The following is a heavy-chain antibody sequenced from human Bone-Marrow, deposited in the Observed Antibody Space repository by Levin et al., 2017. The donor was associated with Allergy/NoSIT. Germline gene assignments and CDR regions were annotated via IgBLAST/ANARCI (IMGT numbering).Heavy chain of an antibody. CDR3: ARAFPPSSGPYNWFDP. J-gene: IGHJ5*02. CDR1: GFTFSSYW. V-gene: IGHV3-74*01. D-gene: IGHD6-19*01. CDR2: INSDGSST. Sequence: GGSLRLSCAASGFTFSSYWMHWVRQAPGKGLVWVSRINSDGSSTSYADSVKGRFTVSRDNAKNTLYLQMNSLRAEDTAVYYCARAFPPSSGPYNWFDPWGQGTLVTVSS.